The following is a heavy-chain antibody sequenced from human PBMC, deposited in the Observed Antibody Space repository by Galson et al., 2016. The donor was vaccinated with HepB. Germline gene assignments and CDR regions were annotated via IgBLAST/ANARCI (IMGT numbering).Heavy chain of an antibody. CDR2: IQSNTDGGTA. CDR3: ATGWSVWYYGSGSSY. CDR1: GFIFTNAW. J-gene: IGHJ4*02. D-gene: IGHD3-10*01. Sequence: SLRLSCAASGFIFTNAWMSWVRQAPGKGLEWVGRIQSNTDGGTADYAAPVKGRFTISRDDSKNTLYLQMNSLKTDDTAVYYCATGWSVWYYGSGSSYWGKGTLVTVSS. V-gene: IGHV3-15*01.